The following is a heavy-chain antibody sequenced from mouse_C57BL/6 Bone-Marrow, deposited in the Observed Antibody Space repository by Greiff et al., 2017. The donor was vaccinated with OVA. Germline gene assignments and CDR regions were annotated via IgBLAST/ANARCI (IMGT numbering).Heavy chain of an antibody. CDR3: TRDYYGSSYFFDY. J-gene: IGHJ2*01. CDR1: GFTFSSYA. CDR2: ISSGGDYI. Sequence: EVQLQESGEGLVKPGGSLKLSCAASGFTFSSYAMSWVRQTPEKRLEWVAYISSGGDYIYYADTVKGRFTISRDNARNTLYLQMSSLKSEDTAMYYCTRDYYGSSYFFDYWGQGTTLTVSS. D-gene: IGHD1-1*01. V-gene: IGHV5-9-1*02.